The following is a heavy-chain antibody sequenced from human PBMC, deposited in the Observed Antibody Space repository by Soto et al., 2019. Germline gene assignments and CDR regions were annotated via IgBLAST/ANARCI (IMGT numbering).Heavy chain of an antibody. CDR3: ARAGAAGTNPFDP. J-gene: IGHJ5*02. CDR2: INAGNGNT. V-gene: IGHV1-3*01. D-gene: IGHD6-13*01. Sequence: VASVKVSCKASGYTFTSYAMHWVRQAPGQRLEWMGWINAGNGNTKYSQKFQGRVTITRDTSASTAYMELSSLRSEDTAVYYCARAGAAGTNPFDPWGQGTLVTVS. CDR1: GYTFTSYA.